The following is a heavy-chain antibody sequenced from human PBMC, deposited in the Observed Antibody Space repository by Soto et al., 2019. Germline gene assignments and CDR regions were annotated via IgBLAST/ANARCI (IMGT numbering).Heavy chain of an antibody. D-gene: IGHD3-3*01. Sequence: ASVKVSCKASGYTFTGYSMHWVRQAPGQGLEWMGWINPNSGGTNYAQKFQGWVTMTRDTSISTAYMELSSLRSDDTAVYYCARGVLDYFDYWGQGTLVTVSS. CDR3: ARGVLDYFDY. CDR1: GYTFTGYS. CDR2: INPNSGGT. V-gene: IGHV1-2*04. J-gene: IGHJ4*02.